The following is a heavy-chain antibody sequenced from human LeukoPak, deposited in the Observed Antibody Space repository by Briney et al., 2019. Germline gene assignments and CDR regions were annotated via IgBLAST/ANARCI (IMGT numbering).Heavy chain of an antibody. V-gene: IGHV3-13*01. CDR2: IGTAGDT. J-gene: IGHJ4*02. CDR1: GFTFSSYD. Sequence: GGSLRLTCAASGFTFSSYDMHWVRQATGKGLEWVSAIGTAGDTYYPGSVKGRFTISRENAKNSLYLQMNSLRAGDTAVYYCARGRYSYDIDYWGQGTLVTVSS. D-gene: IGHD5-18*01. CDR3: ARGRYSYDIDY.